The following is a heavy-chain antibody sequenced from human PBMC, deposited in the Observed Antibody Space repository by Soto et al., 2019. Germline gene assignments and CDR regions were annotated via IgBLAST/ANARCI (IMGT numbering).Heavy chain of an antibody. D-gene: IGHD3-10*01. CDR2: IYYSGST. Sequence: QVQLQESGPGLVKPSQTLSLTCTVSGGSISSGGYYWNWIRQHPGKGLDWIGYIYYSGSTYYNPSLKSRVTISVDTSKNQFSLKLSSVTAADTAVYYCASIVSSAHGEFSDWGQGTLVTVSS. V-gene: IGHV4-31*03. CDR1: GGSISSGGYY. J-gene: IGHJ4*02. CDR3: ASIVSSAHGEFSD.